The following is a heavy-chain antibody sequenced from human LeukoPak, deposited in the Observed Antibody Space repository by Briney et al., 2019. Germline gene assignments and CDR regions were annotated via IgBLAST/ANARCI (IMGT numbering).Heavy chain of an antibody. D-gene: IGHD6-19*01. V-gene: IGHV7-4-1*02. CDR3: ARDGLAKPFDY. Sequence: ASVKVSCKASGYTITSYAMNWVRQAPGQGLEWMGWINTITGNPTYAQGFTGRFVFSLDTSVSTAYLQISGLKAEDTAVYYCARDGLAKPFDYWGQGTLVTVSS. J-gene: IGHJ4*02. CDR1: GYTITSYA. CDR2: INTITGNP.